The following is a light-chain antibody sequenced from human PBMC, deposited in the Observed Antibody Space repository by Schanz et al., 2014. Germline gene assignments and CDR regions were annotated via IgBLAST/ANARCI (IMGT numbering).Light chain of an antibody. Sequence: QSALTQPRSVSGSPGQSVTISCTGTSSDVGGYNYVSWYQQHPGKAPKLMIYDVSNRPSGVSNRFSGSKSGNTASLTISGLQAEDEADYYCCSYAGSRKVFGGGTKLTVL. CDR2: DVS. CDR3: CSYAGSRKV. CDR1: SSDVGGYNY. V-gene: IGLV2-11*01. J-gene: IGLJ3*02.